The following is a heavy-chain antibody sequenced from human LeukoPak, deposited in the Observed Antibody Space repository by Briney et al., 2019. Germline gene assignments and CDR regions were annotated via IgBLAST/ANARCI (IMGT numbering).Heavy chain of an antibody. CDR1: RFTFSSYA. D-gene: IGHD6-13*01. V-gene: IGHV3-23*01. J-gene: IGHJ2*01. Sequence: GGSLRLSCAASRFTFSSYAMSWVRQAPGKGMEWVSTISGRGDSTYYADCVKGRFTISRDNSRNTLYLQMNTLRAEDTAVYYCAKAIAAPVWYFDLWGRGTLVTVSS. CDR3: AKAIAAPVWYFDL. CDR2: ISGRGDST.